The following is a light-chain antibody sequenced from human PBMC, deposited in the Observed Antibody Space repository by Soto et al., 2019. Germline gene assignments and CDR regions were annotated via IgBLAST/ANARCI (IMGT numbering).Light chain of an antibody. V-gene: IGLV2-11*01. Sequence: ALTQPRSVSGSPGQSVTISCTGTSSDVGGYNYVSWYQQHPGKAPKLMIYDVSKRPSGVPDRFSGSKSGNTASLTISGLQAEDEADYYCCSYAGSYPVFGTGTKVTVL. J-gene: IGLJ1*01. CDR3: CSYAGSYPV. CDR2: DVS. CDR1: SSDVGGYNY.